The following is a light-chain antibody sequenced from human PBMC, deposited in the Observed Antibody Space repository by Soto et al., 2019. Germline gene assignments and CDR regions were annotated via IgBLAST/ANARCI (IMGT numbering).Light chain of an antibody. J-gene: IGLJ2*01. Sequence: QSVLTQPPSASGTPGQRVTISCSGSSSNIGSNTVNWYQQLPGTAPKFLIYSDNQRPSGVPDRFSGSKSGTSASLAISGLRSEDEADYYCAAWDDSLRGLFGGGTQLTVL. CDR3: AAWDDSLRGL. CDR1: SSNIGSNT. V-gene: IGLV1-47*02. CDR2: SDN.